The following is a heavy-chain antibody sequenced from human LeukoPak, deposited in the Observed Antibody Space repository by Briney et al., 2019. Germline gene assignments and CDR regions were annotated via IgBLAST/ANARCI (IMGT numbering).Heavy chain of an antibody. D-gene: IGHD2-21*01. CDR2: IYYSGNT. V-gene: IGHV4-59*01. J-gene: IGHJ6*03. CDR3: ARVDPCGGDRYSDYYYYMDV. Sequence: PETLSLTCTVSGGTISSYYWSWIRPPPGEGLEWIGYIYYSGNTNYNPSLKSRVTISVDLSKNQFSLKLSSVTSADTAVYYCARVDPCGGDRYSDYYYYMDVWGKGTTVTVSS. CDR1: GGTISSYY.